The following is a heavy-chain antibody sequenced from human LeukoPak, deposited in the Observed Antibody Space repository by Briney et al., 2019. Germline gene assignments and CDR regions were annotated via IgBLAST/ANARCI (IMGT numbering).Heavy chain of an antibody. CDR3: ARQSRDGSKTRGYYFDY. Sequence: KYGDSLKISSQVSGSIFTNYWIGWVRQLAGKGLESVGIIYPAGSVPSYSTSFQGQVTNSADKSINTVYLQWSSLKASDTAMYYCARQSRDGSKTRGYYFDYWGQGTLVTVSS. CDR2: IYPAGSVP. V-gene: IGHV5-51*01. D-gene: IGHD3-10*01. CDR1: GSIFTNYW. J-gene: IGHJ4*02.